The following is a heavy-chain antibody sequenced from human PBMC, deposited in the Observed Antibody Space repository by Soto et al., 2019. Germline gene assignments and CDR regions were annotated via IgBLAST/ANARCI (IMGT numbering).Heavy chain of an antibody. J-gene: IGHJ4*02. CDR1: GYTFTSHG. CDR3: ARVIGLSSVGYFDY. V-gene: IGHV1-18*04. D-gene: IGHD2-21*01. Sequence: VKVSRKASGYTFTSHGISWVRQAPGQGLEWMGWISAYNGNTNYAQKLQGRVTMTTDTSTSTAYMELRSLRSDDPPVYYCARVIGLSSVGYFDYWGQGILVTVSS. CDR2: ISAYNGNT.